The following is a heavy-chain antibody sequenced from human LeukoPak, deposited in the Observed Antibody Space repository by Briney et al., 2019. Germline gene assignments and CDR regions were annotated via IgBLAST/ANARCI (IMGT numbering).Heavy chain of an antibody. D-gene: IGHD2-21*01. CDR1: GVTVGTNS. Sequence: GGSLRLSCAASGVTVGTNSMSWARQSPGKGLEWVSVIYSGGSTYNADSVNGRFTVSRDNSRNTLFLQMNNLRAEDTALYFCASAREYCGSAECYEYFHHWGQGTLVIVSS. CDR3: ASAREYCGSAECYEYFHH. CDR2: IYSGGST. V-gene: IGHV3-53*01. J-gene: IGHJ1*01.